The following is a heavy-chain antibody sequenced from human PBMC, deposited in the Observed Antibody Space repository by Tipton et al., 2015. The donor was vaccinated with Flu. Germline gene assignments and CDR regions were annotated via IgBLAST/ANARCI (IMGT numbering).Heavy chain of an antibody. CDR2: IKQDGSEK. Sequence: SLRLSCAASGFTFSSYWMSWVRQAPGKGLEWVANIKQDGSEKYYVDSVKGRFTISRDNAKNSLYLQMNSLRAEDTAVYYCARRGLAGSSSWYVDWFDPWGQGTLDTVSS. V-gene: IGHV3-7*01. CDR3: ARRGLAGSSSWYVDWFDP. D-gene: IGHD6-13*01. CDR1: GFTFSSYW. J-gene: IGHJ5*02.